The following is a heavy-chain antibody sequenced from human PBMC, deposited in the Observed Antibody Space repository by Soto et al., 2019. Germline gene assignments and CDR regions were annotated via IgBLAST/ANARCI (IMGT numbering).Heavy chain of an antibody. CDR1: GYTFTNYV. J-gene: IGHJ4*02. D-gene: IGHD5-12*01. CDR3: ARDLGYSGYDPFDY. CDR2: INAGNDNT. V-gene: IGHV1-3*01. Sequence: QVPLVQSGAEVKKPGASVKVSCKASGYTFTNYVMHWVRQAPGQRLEWMGWINAGNDNTKYSQKFQGRVTITRDTSASTAYMELRSLRSEDTAVYYCARDLGYSGYDPFDYWGQGTLVTVSS.